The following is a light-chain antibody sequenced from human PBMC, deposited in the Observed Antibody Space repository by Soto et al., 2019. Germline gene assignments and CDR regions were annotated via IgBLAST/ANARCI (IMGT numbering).Light chain of an antibody. CDR1: QSISTR. CDR3: QQYNSYSPWT. J-gene: IGKJ1*01. CDR2: DAS. Sequence: DIQMTQSPSTLSASVGDRVTLTCRASQSISTRLAWYQQKPGKAPKLLIYDASSWESGVPARFSGSGSGTEFTLTISSLQPDDFAIYYCQQYNSYSPWTFGQGTKVEIK. V-gene: IGKV1-5*01.